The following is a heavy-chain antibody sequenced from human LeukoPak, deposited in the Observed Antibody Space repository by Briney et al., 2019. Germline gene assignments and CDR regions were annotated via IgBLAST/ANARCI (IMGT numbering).Heavy chain of an antibody. CDR3: ARVPIEYAFERMNYYYYYGMDV. J-gene: IGHJ6*02. Sequence: PGGSLRLSCAASGFTFSSYWMSWVRQAPGKGLEWVANIKQDGSEKYYVDSVKGRFTISRDNAKNSLYLQMNSLRAEDTAVYYYARVPIEYAFERMNYYYYYGMDVWGQGTTVTVSS. CDR2: IKQDGSEK. V-gene: IGHV3-7*03. D-gene: IGHD2/OR15-2a*01. CDR1: GFTFSSYW.